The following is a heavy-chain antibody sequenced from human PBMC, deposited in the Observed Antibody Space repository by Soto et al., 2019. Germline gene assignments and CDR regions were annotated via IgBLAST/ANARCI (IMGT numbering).Heavy chain of an antibody. CDR3: ARVSSYGMDV. Sequence: GGSLRLSCAASGFTFSSYAMRWVRQFTGKGLEWVSAIGTAGDTYYSDSVRGRFTISRDNGKNSLYLQMNSLRVGDTAVYYCARVSSYGMDVWGQGTTVTVSS. CDR1: GFTFSSYA. CDR2: IGTAGDT. J-gene: IGHJ6*02. V-gene: IGHV3-13*04.